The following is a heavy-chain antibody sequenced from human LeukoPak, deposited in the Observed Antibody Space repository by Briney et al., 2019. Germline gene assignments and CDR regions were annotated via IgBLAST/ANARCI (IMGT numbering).Heavy chain of an antibody. Sequence: SGGSLRLSCAASGFTFSDYWMHWVRQAPGKGLEWVANIKQDGSAKYYVDSVKGRFTISRDNAKNSLYLQMNSLRAEDTAVYYCAKDIDFDYFDYWGQGTLVTVSS. J-gene: IGHJ4*02. CDR3: AKDIDFDYFDY. D-gene: IGHD3-3*01. V-gene: IGHV3-7*03. CDR2: IKQDGSAK. CDR1: GFTFSDYW.